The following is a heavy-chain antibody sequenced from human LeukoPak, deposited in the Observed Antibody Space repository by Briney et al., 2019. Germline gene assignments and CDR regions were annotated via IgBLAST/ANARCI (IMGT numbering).Heavy chain of an antibody. CDR2: ISYDGTTK. CDR3: AKEEGYYDGSGYYEY. Sequence: PGGSLRLSCAASGFTFSSYGMHWVRQAPGKGLEWVTLISYDGTTKYYADSVRGRFTISRDNSMNTLYLQMNSLRVEDTAMYYCAKEEGYYDGSGYYEYWGQGTLVTVSS. CDR1: GFTFSSYG. J-gene: IGHJ4*02. D-gene: IGHD3-22*01. V-gene: IGHV3-30*18.